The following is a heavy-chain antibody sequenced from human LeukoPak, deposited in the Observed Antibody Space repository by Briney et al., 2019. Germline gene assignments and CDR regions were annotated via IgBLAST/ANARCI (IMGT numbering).Heavy chain of an antibody. CDR2: IYYSGST. CDR3: ARDRKAGLFDY. Sequence: PSETLSLTCTVSGGSISSYYWSWIRQPPGKGLEWIGYIYYSGSTNYNPSLKSRVTISVDTSKNQFSLKLSSVTAADTAVYFRARDRKAGLFDYWGQGTLVTVSS. J-gene: IGHJ4*02. CDR1: GGSISSYY. V-gene: IGHV4-59*01. D-gene: IGHD1-14*01.